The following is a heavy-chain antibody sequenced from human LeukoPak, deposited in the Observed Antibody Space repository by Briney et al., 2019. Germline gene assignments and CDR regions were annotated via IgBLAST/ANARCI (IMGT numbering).Heavy chain of an antibody. V-gene: IGHV1-8*01. J-gene: IGHJ6*03. CDR2: MNPNSGNT. CDR3: ARASGYYHDSSGFNYMDV. Sequence: ASVKVSCKASGYTFTSYDINWVRQATGQGLEWMGWMNPNSGNTGYAQKFQGRVTMTRNTSISTAYMELSSLRSEDTAVYYCARASGYYHDSSGFNYMDVWRKGTTVTVSS. CDR1: GYTFTSYD. D-gene: IGHD3-22*01.